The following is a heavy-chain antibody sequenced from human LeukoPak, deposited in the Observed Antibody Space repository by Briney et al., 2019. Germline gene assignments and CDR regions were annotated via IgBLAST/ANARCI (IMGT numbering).Heavy chain of an antibody. V-gene: IGHV1-2*02. CDR2: INPNSGGT. J-gene: IGHJ4*02. Sequence: ASVKVSCKASGYTFTGYYMHWVRQAPGQGLEWMGWINPNSGGTYYAQKFQGRVTMTRDTSISTAYMDLSRLRSDDTAVYYCARGSIVGATFDYFDYWGQGTLVTVSS. CDR1: GYTFTGYY. D-gene: IGHD1-26*01. CDR3: ARGSIVGATFDYFDY.